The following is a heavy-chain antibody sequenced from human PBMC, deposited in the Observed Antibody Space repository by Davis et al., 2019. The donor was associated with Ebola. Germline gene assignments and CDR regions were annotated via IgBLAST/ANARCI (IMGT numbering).Heavy chain of an antibody. J-gene: IGHJ4*02. Sequence: PGGSLRLSCAASGFTFSTYSMNWVRQAAGKGLEWLSYISSTSSTIFYADSVKGRFTISRDNAKNSLYLQMNSLRAEDTAVYYCARRGYSYGTFDYWGQGTLVTVSS. CDR1: GFTFSTYS. D-gene: IGHD5-18*01. V-gene: IGHV3-48*04. CDR2: ISSTSSTI. CDR3: ARRGYSYGTFDY.